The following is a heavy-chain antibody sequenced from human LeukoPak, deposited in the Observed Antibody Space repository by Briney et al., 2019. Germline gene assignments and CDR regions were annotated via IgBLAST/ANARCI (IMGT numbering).Heavy chain of an antibody. CDR1: GGSISSYY. D-gene: IGHD5-12*01. CDR2: IYHSGTT. Sequence: SETPSLTCTVSGGSISSYYWSWIRQPPGKGLEWIGYIYHSGTTNYNPSLKSRVTISVDTSRNQFSLKLTSVTAADTAMYYCARATYSGPDYWGQGTLVTVSS. CDR3: ARATYSGPDY. J-gene: IGHJ4*02. V-gene: IGHV4-59*12.